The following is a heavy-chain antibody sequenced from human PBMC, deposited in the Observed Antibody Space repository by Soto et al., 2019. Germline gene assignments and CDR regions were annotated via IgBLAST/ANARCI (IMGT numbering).Heavy chain of an antibody. J-gene: IGHJ3*02. CDR3: ARVFTIFGVASDAFDI. CDR1: GFTFTSSA. CDR2: IVVGSGNT. Sequence: SVKVSCKASGFTFTSSAVQWVRQARGQRLEWIGWIVVGSGNTNYAQKFQERVTITRDMSTSTAYMELSSLRSEDTAVYYCARVFTIFGVASDAFDIWGQGTMVTVSS. V-gene: IGHV1-58*01. D-gene: IGHD3-3*01.